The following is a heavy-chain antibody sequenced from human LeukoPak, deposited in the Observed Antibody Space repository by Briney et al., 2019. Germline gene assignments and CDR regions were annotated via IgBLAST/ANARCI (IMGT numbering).Heavy chain of an antibody. D-gene: IGHD1-26*01. CDR2: SNPGGGST. CDR3: ARDLGGSGSF. CDR1: GCTFTNYY. Sequence: ASVTVSCKTSGCTFTNYYVHWVRQAPGQGLEWMGISNPGGGSTSYAQKFQGRVTMTRDTSTSTAYMELNSLRYEDTAVYYCARDLGGSGSFWGQGTLVTVSS. J-gene: IGHJ4*02. V-gene: IGHV1-46*01.